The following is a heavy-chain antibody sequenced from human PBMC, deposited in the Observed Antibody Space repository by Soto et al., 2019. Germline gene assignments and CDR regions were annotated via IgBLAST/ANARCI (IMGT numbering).Heavy chain of an antibody. D-gene: IGHD3-3*01. CDR2: TYYRSKWYN. J-gene: IGHJ5*02. Sequence: PSQTLSLTCAISGDSVSSNSAAWNWIRQSPSRGLEWLGRTYYRSKWYNDYAVSVKSRITINPDTSKNQFSLQLNSVTPEDTAVYYCARGEYYDFWSGYLHWFDPLGQGNLVTVSS. CDR1: GDSVSSNSAA. V-gene: IGHV6-1*01. CDR3: ARGEYYDFWSGYLHWFDP.